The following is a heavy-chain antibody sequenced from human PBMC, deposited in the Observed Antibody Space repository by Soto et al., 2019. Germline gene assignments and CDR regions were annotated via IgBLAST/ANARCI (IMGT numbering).Heavy chain of an antibody. D-gene: IGHD7-27*01. CDR3: AKEVSLGSTVDLGY. V-gene: IGHV3-23*01. J-gene: IGHJ4*02. CDR2: ISGSGGST. Sequence: GGSPRLSCAASGFTFSIFAMSWVRQSPGKGLEWVSTISGSGGSTYYADAVKGRFSISRDNSMGTLYLQMKSLRVEDTAIYYCAKEVSLGSTVDLGYWGQGTLVTVS. CDR1: GFTFSIFA.